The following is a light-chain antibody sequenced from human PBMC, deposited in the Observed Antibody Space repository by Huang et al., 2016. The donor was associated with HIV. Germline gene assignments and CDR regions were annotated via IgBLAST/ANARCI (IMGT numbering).Light chain of an antibody. CDR1: QTISNY. CDR2: STS. CDR3: QQSYTTSST. V-gene: IGKV1-39*01. J-gene: IGKJ5*01. Sequence: DIQMTQSPSSLSASVGDRVTITCRASQTISNYLNWYQLKSGSAPRLLIYSTSTLQSGVPSRFSGSGSGTDFTLTISSLQPEDFATYYCQQSYTTSSTFGQGTRLEIK.